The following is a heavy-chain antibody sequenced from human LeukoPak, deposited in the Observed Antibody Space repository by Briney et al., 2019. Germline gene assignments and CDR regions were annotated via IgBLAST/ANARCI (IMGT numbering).Heavy chain of an antibody. CDR1: GFTFSSYE. D-gene: IGHD3-22*01. CDR3: ARISQYRADYYDSNGYSAFWG. Sequence: PGGSLSLSCAASGFTFSSYEMNCVRQAPGKGLEWGSYISSSGSTIYYADSVKGRFTISRDNAKNSLYLQMNSLRAQATAGCYFARISQYRADYYDSNGYSAFWGWGNGTMVTVSS. V-gene: IGHV3-48*03. CDR2: ISSSGSTI. J-gene: IGHJ4*01.